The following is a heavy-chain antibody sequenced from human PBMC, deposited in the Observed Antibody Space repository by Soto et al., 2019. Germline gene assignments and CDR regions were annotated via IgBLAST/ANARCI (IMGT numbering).Heavy chain of an antibody. J-gene: IGHJ6*02. CDR2: IIPMFETG. Sequence: SVKVSCKASGGTFDNYAVSWVRQAPGQGLEWMGGIIPMFETGNYAQRFQGRLTIAADESTSTAYMELTSLTSADTAIYFCARGLRTGNYGMDVWGQGTTVTVSS. D-gene: IGHD2-15*01. CDR1: GGTFDNYA. CDR3: ARGLRTGNYGMDV. V-gene: IGHV1-69*13.